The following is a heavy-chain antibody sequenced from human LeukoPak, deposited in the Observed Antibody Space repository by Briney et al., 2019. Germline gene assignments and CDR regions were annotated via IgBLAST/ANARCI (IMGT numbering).Heavy chain of an antibody. Sequence: GASVKVSCKASGYTFTSYYMHWVRQAPGQGLEWMGIINPSGGSTSYAQKFQGRVTMTRDTSTSTVYMELSSLRSEDTAVYYCARGALGSRYSGSRYLDTDYWGQGTLVTVSS. CDR3: ARGALGSRYSGSRYLDTDY. D-gene: IGHD1-26*01. V-gene: IGHV1-46*01. CDR2: INPSGGST. J-gene: IGHJ4*02. CDR1: GYTFTSYY.